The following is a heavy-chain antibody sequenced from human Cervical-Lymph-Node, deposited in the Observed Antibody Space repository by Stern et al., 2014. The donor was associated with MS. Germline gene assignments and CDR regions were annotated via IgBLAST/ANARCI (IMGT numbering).Heavy chain of an antibody. CDR2: IYYTGTT. CDR3: ARKSLSMDHYFDS. J-gene: IGHJ4*02. CDR1: GASISSYY. D-gene: IGHD2-2*03. V-gene: IGHV4-59*01. Sequence: QVQLQESGPGLVKPLGTLSLTCTVSGASISSYYWNWIRPPPGQGLEGIGYIYYTGTTNYNPSLKGRVAISLDTSKNQFSLILRSVSAADTAVYYCARKSLSMDHYFDSWGQGTLVTVSS.